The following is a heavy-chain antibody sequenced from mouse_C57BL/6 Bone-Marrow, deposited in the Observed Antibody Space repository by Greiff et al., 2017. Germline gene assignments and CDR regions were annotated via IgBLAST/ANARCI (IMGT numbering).Heavy chain of an antibody. CDR2: INPNNGGT. CDR3: ARYGYDDYYAMDY. Sequence: VQLQQSGPELVKPGASVKISCKASGYTFTDYYMNWVKQSHGKSLEWIGDINPNNGGTSYNQKFKGKATLTVDKSSSTAYMELRSLTSEDSAVYYCARYGYDDYYAMDYWGQGTSVTVSS. V-gene: IGHV1-26*01. CDR1: GYTFTDYY. J-gene: IGHJ4*01. D-gene: IGHD2-2*01.